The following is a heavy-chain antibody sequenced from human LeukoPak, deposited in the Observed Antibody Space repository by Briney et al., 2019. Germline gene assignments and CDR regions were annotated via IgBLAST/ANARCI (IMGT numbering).Heavy chain of an antibody. CDR2: IYYSGST. V-gene: IGHV4-39*07. Sequence: PSETLSLTCTVSGGSISSSSYYWGWIRQPPGKGLEWIGSIYYSGSTYYNPSLKSRVTISVDTSKNQFSLKLSSVTAADTAVYYCARAAGPKVGATTYDYWGQGTLVTVSS. J-gene: IGHJ4*02. D-gene: IGHD1-26*01. CDR3: ARAAGPKVGATTYDY. CDR1: GGSISSSSYY.